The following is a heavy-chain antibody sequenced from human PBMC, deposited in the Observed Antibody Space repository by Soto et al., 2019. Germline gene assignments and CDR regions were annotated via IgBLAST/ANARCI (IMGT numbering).Heavy chain of an antibody. CDR2: ISSSSSTI. CDR3: AREGFYYYYGMDV. Sequence: EVQLVESGGGLVQPGGSLRLSCAASGFTFSSYSMNWVRQAPGKGLEWVSYISSSSSTIYYADSVKGRFTISRDNAKNSLYLQMNSLRAEDTAVYYCAREGFYYYYGMDVWGQGPPVTVSS. V-gene: IGHV3-48*01. CDR1: GFTFSSYS. J-gene: IGHJ6*02.